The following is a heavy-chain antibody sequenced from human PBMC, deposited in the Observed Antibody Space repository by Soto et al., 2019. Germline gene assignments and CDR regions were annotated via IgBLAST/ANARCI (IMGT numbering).Heavy chain of an antibody. Sequence: GVSLRLSCVAPGFTFSSFWMSWFRQAPGKGLEWVANIKQDGSEKYYVDSVRGRFSISRDNAKNSLFLQMNSLRAEDTAVYYCARRPYGDYGDYFDYWGQGTLVTVSS. D-gene: IGHD4-17*01. CDR1: GFTFSSFW. CDR2: IKQDGSEK. V-gene: IGHV3-7*01. CDR3: ARRPYGDYGDYFDY. J-gene: IGHJ4*02.